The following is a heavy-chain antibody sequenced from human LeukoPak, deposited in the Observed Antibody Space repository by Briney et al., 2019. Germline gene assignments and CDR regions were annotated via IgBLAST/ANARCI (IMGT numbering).Heavy chain of an antibody. CDR3: ARDLFAWSGFDY. V-gene: IGHV1-2*02. D-gene: IGHD3-3*01. CDR1: GYTFTGYY. CDR2: INPNSGGT. Sequence: GASVKVSCKASGYTFTGYYMHWVRQAPGQGLEWMGWINPNSGGTNYAPKFQGRVTMTRDTSISTAYMELSRLRSDDTAVYYCARDLFAWSGFDYWGQGTLVTVSS. J-gene: IGHJ4*02.